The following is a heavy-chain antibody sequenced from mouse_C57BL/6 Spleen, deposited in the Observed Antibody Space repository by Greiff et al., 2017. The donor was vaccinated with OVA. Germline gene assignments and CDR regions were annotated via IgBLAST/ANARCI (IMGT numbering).Heavy chain of an antibody. CDR2: ISDGGSYT. CDR3: ARDYYGSRSVDY. J-gene: IGHJ2*01. V-gene: IGHV5-4*01. D-gene: IGHD1-1*01. CDR1: GFTFSSYA. Sequence: EVQLQQSGGGLVKPGGSLKLSCAASGFTFSSYAMSWVRQTPEKRLEWVATISDGGSYTYYPDNVKGRFTISRDNAKNNLYLQMSHLKSEDTAMYYCARDYYGSRSVDYWGQGTTLTVSS.